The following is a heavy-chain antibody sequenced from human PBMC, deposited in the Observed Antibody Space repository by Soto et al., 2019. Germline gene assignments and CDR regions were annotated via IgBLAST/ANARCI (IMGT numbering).Heavy chain of an antibody. J-gene: IGHJ6*02. D-gene: IGHD6-13*01. CDR3: ARIPGIAAAGYGMDA. Sequence: EASVKVSCKASGYTFTSYYMHWVRQAPGQGLEWMGIINPSGGSTSYAQKFQGRVTMTRDTSTSTVYMELSSLRSEDTAVYYCARIPGIAAAGYGMDAWGQGTTVTVSS. V-gene: IGHV1-46*01. CDR1: GYTFTSYY. CDR2: INPSGGST.